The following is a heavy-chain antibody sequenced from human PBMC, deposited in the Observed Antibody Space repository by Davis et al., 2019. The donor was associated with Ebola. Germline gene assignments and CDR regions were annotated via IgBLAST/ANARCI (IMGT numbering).Heavy chain of an antibody. CDR3: ARGSLGYSYGPRGDY. J-gene: IGHJ4*02. CDR1: GGSFSGYY. V-gene: IGHV4-34*01. Sequence: SETLSLTCAVYGGSFSGYYWSWIRQPPGKGLEWIGEINHSGSTNYNPSLKSRVTISVDTSKNQFSLKLSSVTAADTAVYCCARGSLGYSYGPRGDYWGQGTLVTVSS. CDR2: INHSGST. D-gene: IGHD5-18*01.